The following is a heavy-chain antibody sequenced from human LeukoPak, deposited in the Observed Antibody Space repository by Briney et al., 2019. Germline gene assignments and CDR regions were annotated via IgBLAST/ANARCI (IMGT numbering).Heavy chain of an antibody. J-gene: IGHJ4*02. CDR3: ARDLSSSWSLDY. D-gene: IGHD6-13*01. Sequence: AGRSLRLSCAASGFTFSSYGMHWVRQAPGKGLEWVAVISYDGSHECYADSVRGRFTISRDSSKSTLYLQMNSLRAEDTAVYYCARDLSSSWSLDYWGQGTLVTVSS. CDR2: ISYDGSHE. V-gene: IGHV3-30*03. CDR1: GFTFSSYG.